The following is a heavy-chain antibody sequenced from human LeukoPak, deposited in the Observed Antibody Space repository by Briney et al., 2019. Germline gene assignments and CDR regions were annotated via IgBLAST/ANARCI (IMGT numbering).Heavy chain of an antibody. Sequence: GASVKVSCKASGYTFTSYGISWLRQAPGQGLEWMGWISGYNGNTNYAQKLQGRVTMTTDTSTNTAYMELRSLRSDDTAVYYCARSPLAGATRVDFWGQGALVTVSS. CDR1: GYTFTSYG. V-gene: IGHV1-18*01. CDR3: ARSPLAGATRVDF. J-gene: IGHJ4*02. D-gene: IGHD1-26*01. CDR2: ISGYNGNT.